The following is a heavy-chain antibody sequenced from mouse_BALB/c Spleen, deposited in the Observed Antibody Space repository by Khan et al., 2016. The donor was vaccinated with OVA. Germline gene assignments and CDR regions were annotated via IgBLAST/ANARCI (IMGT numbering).Heavy chain of an antibody. D-gene: IGHD1-2*01. J-gene: IGHJ3*01. Sequence: QVQLQQSGPELVKPGASVKLSCKASGYTFTDYYINWVKQRTGQGLEWIGEISPGSGDTYYNEKFKGKATLTADKSSSTVYMQLSSLTAEASAVYFCARRNYFGYTFAYWGQGTLVTVSA. CDR2: ISPGSGDT. CDR3: ARRNYFGYTFAY. CDR1: GYTFTDYY. V-gene: IGHV1-77*01.